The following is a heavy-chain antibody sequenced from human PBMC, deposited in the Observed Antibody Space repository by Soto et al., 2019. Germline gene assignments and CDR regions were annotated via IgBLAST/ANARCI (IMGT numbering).Heavy chain of an antibody. V-gene: IGHV4-61*01. Sequence: PSETLSLTCTVSGGSVSSGSYYWSWIRQPPGKGLEWIGYIYYSGSTNYNPSLKSRVTISVDTSKNQFSLKLSSVTAADTAAYYCARRSDYYDSSGYYYGDLPFDYWGQGTLVTVSS. CDR3: ARRSDYYDSSGYYYGDLPFDY. J-gene: IGHJ4*02. D-gene: IGHD3-22*01. CDR2: IYYSGST. CDR1: GGSVSSGSYY.